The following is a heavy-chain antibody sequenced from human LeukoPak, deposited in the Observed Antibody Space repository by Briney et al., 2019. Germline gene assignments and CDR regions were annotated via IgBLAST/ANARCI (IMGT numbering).Heavy chain of an antibody. Sequence: PGGSLRLSCAASGFIFSNYAMSWVRQAPGKGLEWVSGINNSGDRRFYADSVKGRFTISRDNSKNTLYLQMNSLRAEDTAVYYCARDRTYYYESSGPWGQGTLVTVSS. CDR3: ARDRTYYYESSGP. D-gene: IGHD3-22*01. V-gene: IGHV3-23*01. CDR2: INNSGDRR. J-gene: IGHJ5*02. CDR1: GFIFSNYA.